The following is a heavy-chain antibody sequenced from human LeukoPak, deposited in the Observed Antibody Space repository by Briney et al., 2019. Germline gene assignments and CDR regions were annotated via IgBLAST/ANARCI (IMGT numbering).Heavy chain of an antibody. D-gene: IGHD3-3*01. J-gene: IGHJ3*02. CDR2: IFYSGST. Sequence: SETLSLTCTVSGGSINSGSYFWGWIRQPPGKGLEWIASIFYSGSTYYNPSLKSRVTISIDTSKNQFSLKFSSVTAADTAVYYCARGPLLEWLLHAFDIWGQGTMVTVSS. V-gene: IGHV4-39*07. CDR1: GGSINSGSYF. CDR3: ARGPLLEWLLHAFDI.